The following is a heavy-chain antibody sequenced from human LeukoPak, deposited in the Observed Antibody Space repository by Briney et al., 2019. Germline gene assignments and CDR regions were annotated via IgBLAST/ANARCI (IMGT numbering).Heavy chain of an antibody. V-gene: IGHV3-23*01. D-gene: IGHD1-7*01. CDR1: GFTFSSYA. J-gene: IGHJ4*02. Sequence: GRSLRLSCAASGFTFSSYAMSWVRQAPGKGLEWVSGISGSGGSTYYADSVKGRFTISRDNSKNTLYLRMNSLRAEDTAVYYCAKGELSSDAFYFDYWGQGALVTVSS. CDR3: AKGELSSDAFYFDY. CDR2: ISGSGGST.